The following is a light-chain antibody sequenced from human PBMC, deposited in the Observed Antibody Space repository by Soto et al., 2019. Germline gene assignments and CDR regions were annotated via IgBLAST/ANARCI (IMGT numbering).Light chain of an antibody. J-gene: IGKJ4*01. CDR3: QQYNDWPPLT. CDR1: QSVSSN. V-gene: IGKV3-15*01. Sequence: EIVMTQSPATLSVSPGERATLSCRASQSVSSNLAWFQQKPGQAPRLLIYGASTRATGLPARFGGSGSGTEFTLTISSLQSEDFAVYYCQQYNDWPPLTFGGGTKVEIK. CDR2: GAS.